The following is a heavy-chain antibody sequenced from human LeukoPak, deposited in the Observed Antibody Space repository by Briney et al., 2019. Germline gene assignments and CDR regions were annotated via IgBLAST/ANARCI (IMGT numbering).Heavy chain of an antibody. CDR3: ARDRSVGGNRYYYYYGMDV. J-gene: IGHJ6*02. CDR1: GVSLCSSSYY. D-gene: IGHD4-23*01. CDR2: IYYSGRT. Sequence: SETLSLTCTLSGVSLCSSSYYCGWTRQPPGKGLEWIGCIYYSGRTYYNPSLKSRVTISVDTSKNQFSLKLSSVTAADTAVYYCARDRSVGGNRYYYYYGMDVWGQGTTVTVSS. V-gene: IGHV4-39*07.